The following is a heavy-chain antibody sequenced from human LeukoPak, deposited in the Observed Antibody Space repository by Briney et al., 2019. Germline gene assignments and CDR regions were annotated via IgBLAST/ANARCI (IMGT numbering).Heavy chain of an antibody. Sequence: SETLSLTCTVSGGSFNSNSYYWGWIRQPPGKGLEWIGNMYYSGRTYYNPSLKSRVTISIDTSKNQFSLRLSSLTAADTAVYYCARVSYDSSGYYPYYFDFWGQGTLVTVSS. J-gene: IGHJ4*02. CDR2: MYYSGRT. CDR3: ARVSYDSSGYYPYYFDF. CDR1: GGSFNSNSYY. V-gene: IGHV4-39*07. D-gene: IGHD3-22*01.